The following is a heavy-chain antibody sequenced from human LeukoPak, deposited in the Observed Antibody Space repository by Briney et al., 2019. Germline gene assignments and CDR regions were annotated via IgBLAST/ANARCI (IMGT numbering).Heavy chain of an antibody. D-gene: IGHD1-26*01. CDR1: GYTFTSYY. J-gene: IGHJ6*02. CDR3: AKDTRSYGRDV. CDR2: INPSGGST. V-gene: IGHV1-46*01. Sequence: ASVKVSCKASGYTFTSYYMHWVRQAPGQGLEWMGIINPSGGSTSYAQKFQGRVTMTRDTSTSTVYMELNSLRAEDTAVYYCAKDTRSYGRDVWGQGTTVTVSS.